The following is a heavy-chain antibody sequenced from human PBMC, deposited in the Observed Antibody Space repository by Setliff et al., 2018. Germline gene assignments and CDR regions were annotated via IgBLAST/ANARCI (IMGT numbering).Heavy chain of an antibody. Sequence: SETLSLTCTVSGGSISSYYWSWIRQPAGKGLEWIGRIYTSGSTNYNPSLKSRVTMSVDTSKNQFSLKLSSVTAADTAVYYCSREKGNREAPELRGLYYYYMDVWGKGTTVTVSS. V-gene: IGHV4-4*07. CDR2: IYTSGST. CDR1: GGSISSYY. D-gene: IGHD3-10*01. CDR3: SREKGNREAPELRGLYYYYMDV. J-gene: IGHJ6*03.